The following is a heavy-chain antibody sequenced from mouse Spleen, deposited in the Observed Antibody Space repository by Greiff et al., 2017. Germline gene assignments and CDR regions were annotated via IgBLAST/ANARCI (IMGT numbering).Heavy chain of an antibody. CDR3: ARSDYGSSYNY. Sequence: QVQLQQPGAELVKPGASVKLSCKASGYTFTSYWMHWVKQRPGQGLEWIGMIHPNSGSTNYNEKFKSKATLTVDKSSSTAYMQLSSLTSEDSAVYYCARSDYGSSYNYWGHGTTLTVSS. D-gene: IGHD1-1*01. CDR1: GYTFTSYW. V-gene: IGHV1-64*01. J-gene: IGHJ2*01. CDR2: IHPNSGST.